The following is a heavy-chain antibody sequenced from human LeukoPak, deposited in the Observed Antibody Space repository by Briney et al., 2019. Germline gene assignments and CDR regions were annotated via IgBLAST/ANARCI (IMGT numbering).Heavy chain of an antibody. J-gene: IGHJ6*02. D-gene: IGHD6-19*01. Sequence: GGSLRLSCAASGFTFSNYAMNWVRQAPGKGLEWVSFISGRGRSIYYADSVKGRFTISRDNSENTLFLQMNSLRAEDTAVYYCARDRYSSGWYGTDVWGQGTTVTVSS. V-gene: IGHV3-23*01. CDR1: GFTFSNYA. CDR3: ARDRYSSGWYGTDV. CDR2: ISGRGRSI.